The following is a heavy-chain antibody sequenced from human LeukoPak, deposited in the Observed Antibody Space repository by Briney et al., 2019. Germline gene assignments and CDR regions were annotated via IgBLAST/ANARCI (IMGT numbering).Heavy chain of an antibody. D-gene: IGHD2-15*01. CDR2: ISGSGGST. Sequence: GGSLRLSCAASGCTFSSYVMSWVRQAPGKGLEWVSAISGSGGSTYYADSVKGRFTISRDNSKNTLYLQMNSLRAEDTAVYYCAALEYCSGGSCSSGSFDYWGQGTLVTVSS. J-gene: IGHJ4*02. CDR3: AALEYCSGGSCSSGSFDY. V-gene: IGHV3-23*01. CDR1: GCTFSSYV.